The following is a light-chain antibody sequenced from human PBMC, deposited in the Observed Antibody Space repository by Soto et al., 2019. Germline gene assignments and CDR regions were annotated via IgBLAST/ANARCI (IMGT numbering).Light chain of an antibody. V-gene: IGLV2-14*01. CDR1: RTDIGSSNS. J-gene: IGLJ1*01. CDR2: EVS. CDR3: SSYTTSSTDV. Sequence: QSALTQPASVSGAPGQSTTISCTGTRTDIGSSNSVSWYQQHPGRAPRLMIYEVSNRASGVSNRFTGSKSGNKASLTISGLQAEDEADDYCSSYTTSSTDVFGHGTKVTVL.